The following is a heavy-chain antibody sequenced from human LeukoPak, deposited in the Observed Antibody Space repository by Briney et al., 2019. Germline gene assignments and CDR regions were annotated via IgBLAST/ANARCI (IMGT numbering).Heavy chain of an antibody. V-gene: IGHV3-33*08. CDR2: IWYDGSNK. D-gene: IGHD3-16*02. J-gene: IGHJ4*02. Sequence: GGSLRLSCAASGNYWMHWVRQAPGKGLEWVAVIWYDGSNKYYADSVKGRFTISRDNSKNTLYLQMNSLRAEDTAVYYCARDGPGYYDYVWGSYRPKVIFDYWGQGTLVTVSS. CDR1: GNYW. CDR3: ARDGPGYYDYVWGSYRPKVIFDY.